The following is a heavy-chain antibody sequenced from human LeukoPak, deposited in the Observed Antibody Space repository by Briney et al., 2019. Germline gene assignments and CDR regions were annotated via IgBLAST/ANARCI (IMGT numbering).Heavy chain of an antibody. CDR2: INPNSGGT. D-gene: IGHD4-17*01. CDR1: GYSFTVYY. V-gene: IGHV1-2*02. Sequence: GASVKVSCKASGYSFTVYYMHWVRQAPGQGLEWMVWINPNSGGTNYAQKFLGRVTMTRDTSISTAYMELSRLRSDDTAVYYCASLYGDYVASDYWGQGTLVTVSS. J-gene: IGHJ4*02. CDR3: ASLYGDYVASDY.